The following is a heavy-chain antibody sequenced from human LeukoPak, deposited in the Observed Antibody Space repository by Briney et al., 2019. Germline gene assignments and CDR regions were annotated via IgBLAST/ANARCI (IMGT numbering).Heavy chain of an antibody. D-gene: IGHD3-22*01. CDR3: ARVGGSSGYYLSAFDI. Sequence: ASVKVSCKASGYTFTSYYMHWVRQAPGQGLEWMGIINPSGGSTSYAQKFQGRVTMTRDTSTSTVYMELRSLRSDDTAVYYCARVGGSSGYYLSAFDIWGQGTMVTVSS. CDR1: GYTFTSYY. CDR2: INPSGGST. J-gene: IGHJ3*02. V-gene: IGHV1-46*01.